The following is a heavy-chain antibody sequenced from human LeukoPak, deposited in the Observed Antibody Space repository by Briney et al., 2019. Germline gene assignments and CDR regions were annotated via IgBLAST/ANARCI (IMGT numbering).Heavy chain of an antibody. Sequence: GGSLRLSCAASGFTFSSYSMNWVRQAPGKGLEWVSSISSSSSYIYYADSVKGRFTISRDNAKNSLYLQMNSLRAEDTAVYYCARDLSLYDSSGYHFDYWGQGTLVTVSS. J-gene: IGHJ4*02. CDR3: ARDLSLYDSSGYHFDY. CDR2: ISSSSSYI. CDR1: GFTFSSYS. V-gene: IGHV3-21*01. D-gene: IGHD3-22*01.